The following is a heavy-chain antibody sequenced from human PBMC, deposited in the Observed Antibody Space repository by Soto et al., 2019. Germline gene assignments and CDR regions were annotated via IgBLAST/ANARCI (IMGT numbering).Heavy chain of an antibody. CDR2: IYHSGST. CDR3: ARTYGGYDVYFAY. Sequence: QLQLQESGSGLVKPSQALSLTCAVSGGSISSGGYSWSWIRQPPGKGLEWIGYIYHSGSTYYNPSLKSRVTISVDRSKTQFSLKLSSVTAADTAVYYCARTYGGYDVYFAYWGQGTLVTVSS. D-gene: IGHD5-12*01. J-gene: IGHJ4*02. V-gene: IGHV4-30-2*01. CDR1: GGSISSGGYS.